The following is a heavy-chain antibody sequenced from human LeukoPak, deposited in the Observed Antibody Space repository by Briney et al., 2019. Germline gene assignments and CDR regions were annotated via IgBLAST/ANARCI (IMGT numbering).Heavy chain of an antibody. J-gene: IGHJ6*02. D-gene: IGHD6-19*01. V-gene: IGHV1-2*02. CDR3: ARVEQWLVQGIYYYYGMDV. CDR1: GYTFTGYY. Sequence: ASVKVSCKASGYTFTGYYMHWVRQAPGQGLEWMGWINPNSGGTNYAQKFQGRVTMTRDTSISTAYMELSRLRSDDTAVYYCARVEQWLVQGIYYYYGMDVWAKGPRSPSP. CDR2: INPNSGGT.